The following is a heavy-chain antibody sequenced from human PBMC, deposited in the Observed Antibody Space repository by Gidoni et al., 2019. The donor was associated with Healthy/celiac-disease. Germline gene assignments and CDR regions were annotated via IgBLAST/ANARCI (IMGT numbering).Heavy chain of an antibody. Sequence: EVQLLESGGGLVQPGGSLRLSCAAFGFTFSSYAMSWVRQAPGKGLEWVAAISGSGGSTYDADSVKGRFTIYRDNSKNTMYLQMNSLRAEDTAVYYCAKGTGAAYYYYGMDVWGQGTTVTVSS. CDR3: AKGTGAAYYYYGMDV. CDR1: GFTFSSYA. D-gene: IGHD3-10*01. J-gene: IGHJ6*02. V-gene: IGHV3-23*01. CDR2: ISGSGGST.